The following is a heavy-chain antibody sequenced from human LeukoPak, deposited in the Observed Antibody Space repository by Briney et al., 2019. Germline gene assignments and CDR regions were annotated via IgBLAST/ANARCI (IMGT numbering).Heavy chain of an antibody. CDR2: MNPNSGNT. J-gene: IGHJ4*02. D-gene: IGHD1-7*01. CDR3: ATGELELPTSPHYFDY. CDR1: GYTFTSYD. V-gene: IGHV1-8*01. Sequence: GASVKVSCKASGYTFTSYDINWVRQATGQGLEWMGWMNPNSGNTGYAQKFQGRVTMTRNTSISTAYMELSSLRSEDTAVYYCATGELELPTSPHYFDYWGQGTLVTVSS.